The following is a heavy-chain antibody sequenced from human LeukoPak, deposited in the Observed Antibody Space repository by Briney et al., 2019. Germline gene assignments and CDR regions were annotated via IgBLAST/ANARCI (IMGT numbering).Heavy chain of an antibody. V-gene: IGHV1-18*01. D-gene: IGHD1-26*01. J-gene: IGHJ3*02. CDR2: ISAYNGNT. Sequence: GASVKVSCKASGYTFTSYGISWVRQAPGQGLEWMGWISAYNGNTNYAQKLQGRVTMTTDTSTSTAYMELRSLRSDDTAVYYCARSRGYSGSSIYDAFDIWGQGTMVTVSS. CDR3: ARSRGYSGSSIYDAFDI. CDR1: GYTFTSYG.